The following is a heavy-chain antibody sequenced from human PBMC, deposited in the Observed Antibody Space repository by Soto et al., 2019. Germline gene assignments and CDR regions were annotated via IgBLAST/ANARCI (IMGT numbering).Heavy chain of an antibody. Sequence: GASVKVSCKASGYTFTSYGISWVRQAPGQGLEWMGWISAYNGNTNYAQKLQGRVTMTTDTSTSTAYMELRSLRSDDTAVYYCARDNEVVVAATNWFDPWGQGTLVTVSS. CDR1: GYTFTSYG. J-gene: IGHJ5*02. V-gene: IGHV1-18*01. CDR2: ISAYNGNT. D-gene: IGHD2-15*01. CDR3: ARDNEVVVAATNWFDP.